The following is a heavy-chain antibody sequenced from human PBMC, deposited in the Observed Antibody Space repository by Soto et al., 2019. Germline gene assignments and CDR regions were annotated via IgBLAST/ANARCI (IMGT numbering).Heavy chain of an antibody. CDR1: GGTFSSYA. CDR3: ARADTITIFGVVYYYYGMDV. Sequence: ASVKVSCKASGGTFSSYAISWVRQAPGQGLEWMGGIIPIFGTANYAQKFQGRVTITADESTSTAYMELSSLRSEDTAVYYCARADTITIFGVVYYYYGMDVWGQGTTVTV. CDR2: IIPIFGTA. D-gene: IGHD3-3*01. V-gene: IGHV1-69*13. J-gene: IGHJ6*02.